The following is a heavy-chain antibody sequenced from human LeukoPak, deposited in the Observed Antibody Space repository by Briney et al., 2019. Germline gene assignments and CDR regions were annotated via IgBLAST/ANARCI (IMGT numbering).Heavy chain of an antibody. CDR2: IYYSGST. Sequence: SETLSLTCTVSGGSISSYYWSWIRQPPGKGLEWIGYIYYSGSTNYNPSLKSRVTISVDTSKNQFSLKLSSVTAADTAVYYCARDPAGPWGQGTLVTVSS. J-gene: IGHJ5*02. CDR1: GGSISSYY. CDR3: ARDPAGP. V-gene: IGHV4-59*01. D-gene: IGHD3-10*01.